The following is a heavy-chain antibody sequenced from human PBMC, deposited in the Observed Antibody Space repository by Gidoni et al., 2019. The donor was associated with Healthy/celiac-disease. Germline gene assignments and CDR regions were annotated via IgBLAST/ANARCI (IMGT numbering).Heavy chain of an antibody. Sequence: QVQLQQWGAGLLKPSETLSLTCAVYGGSFSGYYWSWIRQPPGKGLEWIGEINHSGSTNYNPSLKSRVTISVDTSKNQFSLKLSSATAADTAVYYCVGVGVSWSFDYWGQGTLVTVSS. CDR2: INHSGST. CDR1: GGSFSGYY. CDR3: VGVGVSWSFDY. J-gene: IGHJ4*02. D-gene: IGHD6-13*01. V-gene: IGHV4-34*01.